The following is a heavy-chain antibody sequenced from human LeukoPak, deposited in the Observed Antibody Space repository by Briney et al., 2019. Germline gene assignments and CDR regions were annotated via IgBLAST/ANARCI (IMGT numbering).Heavy chain of an antibody. CDR1: GYPISSGYF. D-gene: IGHD2-2*01. Sequence: SETLSLTCTVSGYPISSGYFWGWIRQPPGKGLEFIASIFHSGYTYYDPSLKSRVTISVDTSKNQFSLKLSSVTAADTAVYYCAGIFVVVKFDYWGQGTLVTVSS. CDR2: IFHSGYT. J-gene: IGHJ4*02. V-gene: IGHV4-38-2*02. CDR3: AGIFVVVKFDY.